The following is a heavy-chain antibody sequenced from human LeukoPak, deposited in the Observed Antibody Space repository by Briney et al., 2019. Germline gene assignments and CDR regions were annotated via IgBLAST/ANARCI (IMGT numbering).Heavy chain of an antibody. CDR2: ITGSGERT. Sequence: GGSLRLSCAASGFTFSSYAMSWVRQAPGRGLEWVSSITGSGERTYYADSVQGRFTISRDNSKNTLYLQMSSLRAEDAAVYYCARDSGSYLRPTDYWGQGTLVTVSS. D-gene: IGHD1-26*01. V-gene: IGHV3-23*01. CDR3: ARDSGSYLRPTDY. J-gene: IGHJ4*02. CDR1: GFTFSSYA.